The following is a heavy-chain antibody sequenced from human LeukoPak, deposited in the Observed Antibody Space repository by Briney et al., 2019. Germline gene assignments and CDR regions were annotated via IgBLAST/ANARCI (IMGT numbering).Heavy chain of an antibody. D-gene: IGHD2-15*01. CDR3: ARTYCSGGSCSYTFDY. CDR2: ISAYNGNT. J-gene: IGHJ4*02. CDR1: GGTFSSYA. V-gene: IGHV1-18*01. Sequence: ASVKVSCKASGGTFSSYAISWVRQAPGQGLEWMGWISAYNGNTNYAQKLQGRVTMTTDTSTSTAYMEQRSLRSDDTAVYYCARTYCSGGSCSYTFDYWGQGTLVTVSS.